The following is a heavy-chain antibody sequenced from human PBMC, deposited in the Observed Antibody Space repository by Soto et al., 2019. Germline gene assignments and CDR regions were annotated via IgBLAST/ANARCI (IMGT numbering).Heavy chain of an antibody. CDR1: GFTFSTYA. V-gene: IGHV3-23*01. Sequence: GGSLRLSCAASGFTFSTYALTWVRQAPGKGLEWVSGIRASGANTYYADSVKGRFTISRDNSKNTLFLQMTSLRAEDTALYYFAKGTDTVIEGDLAVGAFDIWGQGTMVTVS. D-gene: IGHD3-10*01. J-gene: IGHJ3*02. CDR3: AKGTDTVIEGDLAVGAFDI. CDR2: IRASGANT.